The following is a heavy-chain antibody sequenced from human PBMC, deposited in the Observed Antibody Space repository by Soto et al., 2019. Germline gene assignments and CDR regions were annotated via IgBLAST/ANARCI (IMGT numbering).Heavy chain of an antibody. J-gene: IGHJ6*02. CDR1: GFTFSSYA. CDR3: AKDSAVTNGLYGMDV. D-gene: IGHD4-17*01. Sequence: GGSLRLSCAASGFTFSSYAMSWVRQAPGKGLEWVSTISGSGGSTHYVDSVKGRFTISRDNSKNTLSLQMNSLRAEDTAVYYCAKDSAVTNGLYGMDVWGQGTTVTVSS. CDR2: ISGSGGST. V-gene: IGHV3-23*01.